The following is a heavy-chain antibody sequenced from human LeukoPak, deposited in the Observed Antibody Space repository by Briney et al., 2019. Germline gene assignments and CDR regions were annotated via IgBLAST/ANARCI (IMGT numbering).Heavy chain of an antibody. V-gene: IGHV4-34*01. J-gene: IGHJ4*02. CDR1: GGSLYGFY. Sequence: PSETLSLTCAVYGGSLYGFYWNWIRQSPGKGLEWIGEGSDRGGTKYNPSLRGRVTISADPSKNQFSLNLFSVTAADTAVYYCARVEVQVGGFDYWGQGTLVTVSS. CDR3: ARVEVQVGGFDY. D-gene: IGHD1-1*01. CDR2: GSDRGGT.